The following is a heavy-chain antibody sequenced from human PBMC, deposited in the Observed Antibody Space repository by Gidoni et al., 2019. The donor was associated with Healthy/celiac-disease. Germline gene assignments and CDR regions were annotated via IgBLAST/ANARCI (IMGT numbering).Heavy chain of an antibody. V-gene: IGHV3-23*01. Sequence: QAPGKGLEWVSAISGSGGSTYYADSVKGRFTISRDNSKNTLYLQMNSLRAEDTAVYYCASSSGWYWGYYFDYWGQGTLVTVSS. J-gene: IGHJ4*02. D-gene: IGHD6-19*01. CDR2: ISGSGGST. CDR3: ASSSGWYWGYYFDY.